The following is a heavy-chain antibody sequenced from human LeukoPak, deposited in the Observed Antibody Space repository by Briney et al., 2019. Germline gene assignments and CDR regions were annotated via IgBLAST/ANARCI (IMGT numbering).Heavy chain of an antibody. Sequence: ASVKASCKASGYTFTSYGISWVRQAPGQGLEWMGWISAYNGNTNYAQKLQGRVTMTTDTSTSTAYMELRSLRSDDTAVYYCARQWSPLYYFDYWGQGTLVTVSS. CDR2: ISAYNGNT. CDR1: GYTFTSYG. D-gene: IGHD2-8*01. V-gene: IGHV1-18*01. CDR3: ARQWSPLYYFDY. J-gene: IGHJ4*02.